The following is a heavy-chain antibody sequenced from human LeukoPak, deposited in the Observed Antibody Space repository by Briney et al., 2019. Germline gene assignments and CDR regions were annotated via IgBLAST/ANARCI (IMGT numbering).Heavy chain of an antibody. CDR2: IYYSGST. CDR3: ARVDVEDAFDI. Sequence: SETLSLTCTVSGGSISSYYWSWTRQPPGKGLEWIGYIYYSGSTNYNPSLKSRVTISVDTSKNQFSLKLSSVTAADTAVYYCARVDVEDAFDIWGQGTMDTVSS. J-gene: IGHJ3*02. V-gene: IGHV4-59*01. CDR1: GGSISSYY. D-gene: IGHD1-1*01.